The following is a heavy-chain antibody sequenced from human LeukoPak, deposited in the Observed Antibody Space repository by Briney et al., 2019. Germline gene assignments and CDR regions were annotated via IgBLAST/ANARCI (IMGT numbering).Heavy chain of an antibody. CDR3: AKGGEQLDY. J-gene: IGHJ4*02. Sequence: GGSLRLSCAASGFTFRSFAMHWVRQAPGKGLEWVAVISYDGSNKYYADSVKGRFTISRDNSKNTLYLQMNSLRAEDTAVYYCAKGGEQLDYWGQGTLVTVSS. D-gene: IGHD1-26*01. CDR2: ISYDGSNK. CDR1: GFTFRSFA. V-gene: IGHV3-30*04.